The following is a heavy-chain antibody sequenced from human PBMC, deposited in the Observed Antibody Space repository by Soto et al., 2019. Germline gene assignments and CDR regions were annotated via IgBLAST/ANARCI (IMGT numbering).Heavy chain of an antibody. D-gene: IGHD5-18*01. CDR2: IRSKAYGGTT. J-gene: IGHJ6*02. CDR1: GFTFGDYA. CDR3: TRDRGPSGYSYGSVYYYYYGMDV. V-gene: IGHV3-49*04. Sequence: QSGGSLRLSCTASGFTFGDYAMSWVRQAPGKGLEWVGFIRSKAYGGTTEYAASVKGRFTISRDDSKGIAYLQMNSLKTEDTAVYYCTRDRGPSGYSYGSVYYYYYGMDVWGQGTTVTVSS.